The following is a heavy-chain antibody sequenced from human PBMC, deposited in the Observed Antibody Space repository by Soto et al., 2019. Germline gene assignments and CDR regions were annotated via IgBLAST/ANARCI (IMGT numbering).Heavy chain of an antibody. CDR2: ISYDGSNK. CDR3: ANSEWVY. J-gene: IGHJ4*02. CDR1: GFTFSSYG. Sequence: GGSLRLSCAASGFTFSSYGMHWVRQAPGKGLEWVAVISYDGSNKYYADSVKGRFTISRDNSKDTLYLQMNSLRAEDTAVYYCANSEWVYWGQGTLVTSPQ. D-gene: IGHD2-8*01. V-gene: IGHV3-30*18.